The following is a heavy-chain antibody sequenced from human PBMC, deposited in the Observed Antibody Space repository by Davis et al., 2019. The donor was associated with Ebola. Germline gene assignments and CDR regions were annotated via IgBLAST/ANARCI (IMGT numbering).Heavy chain of an antibody. CDR2: IRNDGISE. Sequence: GGSLRLSCTSSGFIFSTYAMHWVRQAPGKGLEWVAFIRNDGISEFYAESVRGRFTISRDNSRNTLYLQMSDLSADDTAVYYCAKDDHYDLDYWGQGTLVTVSS. CDR1: GFIFSTYA. J-gene: IGHJ4*02. V-gene: IGHV3-30*02. D-gene: IGHD3-22*01. CDR3: AKDDHYDLDY.